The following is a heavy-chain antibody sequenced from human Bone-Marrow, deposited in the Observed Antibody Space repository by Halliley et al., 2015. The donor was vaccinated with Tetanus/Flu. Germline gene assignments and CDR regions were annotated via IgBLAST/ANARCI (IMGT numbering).Heavy chain of an antibody. J-gene: IGHJ4*02. V-gene: IGHV4-59*01. CDR3: AREKYGSGSTDY. D-gene: IGHD3-10*01. Sequence: EWRGYIDYSGSTSYSPSLKSRVPMSVDTSNNQFSLNVASVTAADTAVYYCAREKYGSGSTDYWGQGTLVTVS. CDR2: IDYSGST.